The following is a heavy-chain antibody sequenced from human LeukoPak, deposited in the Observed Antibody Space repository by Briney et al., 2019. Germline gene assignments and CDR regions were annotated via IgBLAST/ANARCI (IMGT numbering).Heavy chain of an antibody. J-gene: IGHJ6*02. CDR1: GYTFTGYF. Sequence: ASVKVSCKASGYTFTGYFMHWVRQAPGQGLEWMGWINPNSGDTKYAQRFQGRVTMTRDTSINTAYMELRRLTSDDTAVYYCAGVPSMIRGVVNYGMDVWGQGTTVTVSS. CDR2: INPNSGDT. CDR3: AGVPSMIRGVVNYGMDV. D-gene: IGHD3-10*01. V-gene: IGHV1-2*02.